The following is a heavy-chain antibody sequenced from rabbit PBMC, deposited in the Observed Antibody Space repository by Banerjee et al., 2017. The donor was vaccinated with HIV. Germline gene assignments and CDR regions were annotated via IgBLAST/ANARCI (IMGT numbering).Heavy chain of an antibody. D-gene: IGHD4-2*01. V-gene: IGHV1S7*01. CDR3: VRETEAYAGAAGYIYYFNL. J-gene: IGHJ4*01. CDR1: GIDFSPFA. Sequence: QLVESGGGLVTLGGSLKLSCKASGIDFSPFAISWVRQAPGKGLEWIGYIDPVFGSTYYASWVNGRFPISSHNAQNTLYLQLNSLTAADTATYFCVRETEAYAGAAGYIYYFNLWGPGTLVTVS. CDR2: IDPVFGST.